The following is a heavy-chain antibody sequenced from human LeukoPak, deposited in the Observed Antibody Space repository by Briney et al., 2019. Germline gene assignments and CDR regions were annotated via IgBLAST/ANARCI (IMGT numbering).Heavy chain of an antibody. CDR2: XXPNSGNT. CDR3: ATDRVPSAAGPGGWYFDY. Sequence: WXXPNSGNTGYAQKFQGRVTMTRNTSISIAYMGLSSLRSEDTAVYYCATDRVPSAAGPGGWYFDYWGQGTLVTVSS. J-gene: IGHJ4*02. V-gene: IGHV1-8*01. D-gene: IGHD6-13*01.